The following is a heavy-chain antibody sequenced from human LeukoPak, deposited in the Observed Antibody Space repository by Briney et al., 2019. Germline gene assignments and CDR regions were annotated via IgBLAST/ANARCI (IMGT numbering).Heavy chain of an antibody. CDR3: ARLNNWNYATAD. J-gene: IGHJ4*02. Sequence: SETLSLTCSVSGGSFSNYYWSWIRQPPGKGLEWIGFIYYSGTTDYNPSLKSRVTISIDTSKKQFSLKLSSVTAADTAVYYCARLNNWNYATADWGQGTLVTVSS. V-gene: IGHV4-59*01. CDR1: GGSFSNYY. CDR2: IYYSGTT. D-gene: IGHD1-20*01.